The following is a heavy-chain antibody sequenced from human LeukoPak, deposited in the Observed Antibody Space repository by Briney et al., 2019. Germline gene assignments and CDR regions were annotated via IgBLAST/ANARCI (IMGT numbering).Heavy chain of an antibody. CDR3: ARVLRFGEFYRGYAFDI. CDR1: RYTFTRYY. CDR2: INPSGGGT. Sequence: ASVKVSCKASRYTFTRYYMHWVRQAPGQGLEWMGIINPSGGGTTYAQKFQGRVTITADESTSTAYMELSSLRSEDTAVYYCARVLRFGEFYRGYAFDIWGQGTMVTVSS. J-gene: IGHJ3*02. D-gene: IGHD3-10*01. V-gene: IGHV1-46*01.